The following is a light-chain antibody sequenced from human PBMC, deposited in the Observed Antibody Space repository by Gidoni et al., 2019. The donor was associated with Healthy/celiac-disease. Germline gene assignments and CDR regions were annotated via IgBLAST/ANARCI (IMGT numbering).Light chain of an antibody. J-gene: IGLJ3*02. CDR1: SSDVGGYNY. CDR3: CSYAGSYTFGV. V-gene: IGLV2-11*01. Sequence: SALPQPRSVSGSPGPSVPISCTGTSSDVGGYNYVSWYQQHPGKAPKLMIYDVSKRPSGVPDRFSGSKSGNTASLTISGLQAEDEADYYCCSYAGSYTFGVFGGGTKLTVL. CDR2: DVS.